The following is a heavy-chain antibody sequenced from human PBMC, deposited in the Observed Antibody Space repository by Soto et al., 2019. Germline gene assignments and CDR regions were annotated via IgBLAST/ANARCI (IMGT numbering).Heavy chain of an antibody. Sequence: ASVKVSCKASGFTFTSSAVQWVRQARGQRLEWIGWIVVGSGSTNYAQKFQERVTITRDMSTSTAYMELSSLRSEDTAVYYCAADGITAAGNFDYWGQGTLVTVSS. CDR2: IVVGSGST. J-gene: IGHJ4*02. CDR3: AADGITAAGNFDY. D-gene: IGHD6-13*01. V-gene: IGHV1-58*01. CDR1: GFTFTSSA.